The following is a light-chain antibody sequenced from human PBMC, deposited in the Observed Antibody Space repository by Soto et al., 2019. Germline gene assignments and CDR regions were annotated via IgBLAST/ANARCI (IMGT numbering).Light chain of an antibody. CDR1: QSISNW. Sequence: DIQMTQSPSTLSAYVGDTVSITCRASQSISNWLAWYQQKPGEAPKFLIYQASTLESGVPSRFSGSGSGTEFTLTISNLQPDDFATYYCQHYSRYPVTFGQGTKVEIK. V-gene: IGKV1-5*03. J-gene: IGKJ1*01. CDR2: QAS. CDR3: QHYSRYPVT.